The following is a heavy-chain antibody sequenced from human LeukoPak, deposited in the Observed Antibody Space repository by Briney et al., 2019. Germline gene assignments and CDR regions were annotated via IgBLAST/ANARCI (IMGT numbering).Heavy chain of an antibody. D-gene: IGHD2-15*01. CDR2: IHYSGST. J-gene: IGHJ6*03. Sequence: GSLRLSCAASGFTFSSYGMSWIRQPPGKGLEWIGYIHYSGSTNYNPSLKSRVTISVDTSKNQFSLKLSSVTAADTAVYYCARTTEGYCRGRSCYSYYYYMDVWGKGTTVTVSS. CDR3: ARTTEGYCRGRSCYSYYYYMDV. V-gene: IGHV4-59*01. CDR1: GFTFSSYG.